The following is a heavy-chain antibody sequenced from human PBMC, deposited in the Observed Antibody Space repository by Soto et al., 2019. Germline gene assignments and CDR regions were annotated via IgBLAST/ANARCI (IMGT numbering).Heavy chain of an antibody. V-gene: IGHV3-30*18. D-gene: IGHD4-17*01. Sequence: QVQLVESGGGVVQPGRSLRLSCAASGFTFSSYGMHWVRQAPGKGLEWVAVISYDGSNKYYADSVKGRFTISRDNSKNTLYLQMNSLRAEDTAVYYCANNDSLYGDYYSYWGQGTLVTVSS. CDR1: GFTFSSYG. J-gene: IGHJ4*02. CDR3: ANNDSLYGDYYSY. CDR2: ISYDGSNK.